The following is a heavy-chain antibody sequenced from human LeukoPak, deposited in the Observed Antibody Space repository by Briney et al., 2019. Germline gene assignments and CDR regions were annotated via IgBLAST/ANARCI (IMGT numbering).Heavy chain of an antibody. Sequence: SETLSLTCAVYGGSFSGYYWTWIRQPPGKGLEWIGSIYYSGSTYYNPSLKSRVTISVDTSKNQFSLKLSSVTAADTAVYYCARDSRITMVRGGNYMDVWGKGTTVTVSS. CDR2: IYYSGST. CDR1: GGSFSGYY. D-gene: IGHD3-10*01. CDR3: ARDSRITMVRGGNYMDV. J-gene: IGHJ6*03. V-gene: IGHV4-34*01.